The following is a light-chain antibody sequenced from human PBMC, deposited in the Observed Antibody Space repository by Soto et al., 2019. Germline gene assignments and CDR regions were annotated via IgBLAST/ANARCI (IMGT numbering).Light chain of an antibody. CDR2: QVT. Sequence: QSVLTQPPSASGSPGQSVTIPCTGTSSDGGGYDHVSWYQQHPGKAPKRLIYQVTKQPAGGSARFSGSKSGNTASLTVSGLQAEDEAYYYSTSAACNYKYDFGSGTKVTV. CDR3: TSAACNYKYD. CDR1: SSDGGGYDH. V-gene: IGLV2-8*01. J-gene: IGLJ1*01.